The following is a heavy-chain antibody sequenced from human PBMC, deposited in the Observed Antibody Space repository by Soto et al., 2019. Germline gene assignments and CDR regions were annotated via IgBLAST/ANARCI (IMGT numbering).Heavy chain of an antibody. Sequence: QVQLVQSGAEVKKPGSSVKVSCKASGGTFSSYAISWVRQAPGQGLEWMGGIIPIFGTANYAQKVQGRVMITADESTGTAYLESSSLRSEDTAVYYCARSDSVRGVIIGGYDYWGQGPQVTVS. CDR3: ARSDSVRGVIIGGYDY. CDR1: GGTFSSYA. V-gene: IGHV1-69*01. CDR2: IIPIFGTA. J-gene: IGHJ4*02. D-gene: IGHD3-10*01.